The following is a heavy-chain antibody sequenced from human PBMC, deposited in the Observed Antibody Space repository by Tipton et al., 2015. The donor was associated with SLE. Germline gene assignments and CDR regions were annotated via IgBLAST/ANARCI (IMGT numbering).Heavy chain of an antibody. J-gene: IGHJ4*02. V-gene: IGHV1-69*09. CDR1: GGTFSSYT. CDR3: ARDILTGYYHLDY. D-gene: IGHD3-9*01. Sequence: QLVQSGAEVKKPGSSVKVSCKASGGTFSSYTISWVRQAPGQGLEWMGRIIPILGIANYAQKFQGRVTITADKSTSTAYMELSSLRSEDTAVYYCARDILTGYYHLDYWGQGTLVTVSS. CDR2: IIPILGIA.